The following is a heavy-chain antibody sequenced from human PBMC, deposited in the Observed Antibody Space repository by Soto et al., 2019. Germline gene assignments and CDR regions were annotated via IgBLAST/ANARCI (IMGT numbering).Heavy chain of an antibody. J-gene: IGHJ4*02. CDR1: GFPFNDYG. CDR2: IWYDGSNK. V-gene: IGHV3-33*01. Sequence: QVQVVLSGGGLVQPGRSLRLSCVASGFPFNDYGMHWVRQAPGKGLEWVAEIWYDGSNKYYADSVKGRFTISRDNSKNTLYLQMDSLRAEDTAVYYCARDREAAAGCFDYGSGSVKCAYGRQGALVTVSS. D-gene: IGHD3-10*01. CDR3: ARDREAAAGCFDYGSGSVKCAY.